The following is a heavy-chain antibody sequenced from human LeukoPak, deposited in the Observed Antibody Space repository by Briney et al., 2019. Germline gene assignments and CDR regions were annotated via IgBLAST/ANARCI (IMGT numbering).Heavy chain of an antibody. CDR2: IYSDGST. J-gene: IGHJ6*03. CDR3: ARDAWSGTLMDV. CDR1: GFTVSSNY. V-gene: IGHV3-66*02. D-gene: IGHD3-3*01. Sequence: GGSLRLSCAASGFTVSSNYMSWVRQAPGKGLEWVSIIYSDGSTYYADSVKGRFTISRDNSKNTLYLQMNGLRAEDTAVYYCARDAWSGTLMDVWGKGTTVTVSS.